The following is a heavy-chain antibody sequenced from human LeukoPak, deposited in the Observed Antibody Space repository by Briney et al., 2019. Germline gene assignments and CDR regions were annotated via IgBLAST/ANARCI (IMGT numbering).Heavy chain of an antibody. Sequence: SENLSLTCTVSGGSISSYYWSWIRQPAGTALEWIGRIYTSGTITYNPSLKSRVTMSVDTSKNQFSLKLSSVTAADTAVYYCARDSGTTGEVKFDPWGQGTLVTVSS. CDR2: IYTSGTI. J-gene: IGHJ5*02. V-gene: IGHV4-4*07. CDR1: GGSISSYY. CDR3: ARDSGTTGEVKFDP. D-gene: IGHD3-10*01.